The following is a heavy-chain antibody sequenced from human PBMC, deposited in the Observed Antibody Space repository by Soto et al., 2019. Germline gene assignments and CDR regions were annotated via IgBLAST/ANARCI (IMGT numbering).Heavy chain of an antibody. D-gene: IGHD3-16*01. Sequence: QVQLVQSGAGVKKPGASVKISCKASGYTFTDYYIHWVRQAPGQGLEWMAISDPTSDSTRSEQKFQSRDTMTSDTSTATFYMELSSLRSEDTAIYYCARDEVALRGLIRLFQHYNHGRDVWGQGTTVTVSS. CDR1: GYTFTDYY. CDR2: SDPTSDST. V-gene: IGHV1-46*01. CDR3: ARDEVALRGLIRLFQHYNHGRDV. J-gene: IGHJ6*02.